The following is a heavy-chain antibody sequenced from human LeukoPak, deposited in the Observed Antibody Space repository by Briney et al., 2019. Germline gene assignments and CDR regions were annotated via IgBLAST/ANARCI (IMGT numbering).Heavy chain of an antibody. D-gene: IGHD5-24*01. J-gene: IGHJ5*02. Sequence: SETLSLTCTVSGGSINSADYYWSWIRQHPGKGMEWIGCIHYSGSRYYNPSLKSRVSISIDTSKNQFSLNLSSVTAADTAVYYCARDLGGDGFNLRNWFDPWGQGTLVTVSS. CDR3: ARDLGGDGFNLRNWFDP. CDR1: GGSINSADYY. CDR2: IHYSGSR. V-gene: IGHV4-31*03.